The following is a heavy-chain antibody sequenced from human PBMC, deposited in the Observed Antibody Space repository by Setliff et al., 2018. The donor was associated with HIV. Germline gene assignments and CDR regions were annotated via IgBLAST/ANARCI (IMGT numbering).Heavy chain of an antibody. CDR3: ATLDPSGGNFLAY. CDR2: IYYSGST. D-gene: IGHD2-21*02. Sequence: LPLTCTVSGGSISSISYYWGWIRQPPGKGLEWIGSIYYSGSTYYNPSLKSRVTISVDTSKNQFSLKLNSVTAADTAMYYCATLDPSGGNFLAYWGQGTLVTVSS. J-gene: IGHJ4*02. V-gene: IGHV4-39*01. CDR1: GGSISSISYY.